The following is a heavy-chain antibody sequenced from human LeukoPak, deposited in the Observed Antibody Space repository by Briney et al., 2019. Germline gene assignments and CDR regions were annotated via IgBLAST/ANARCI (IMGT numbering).Heavy chain of an antibody. Sequence: AGSLRLSCAASGFPFSSNVMSWVRQAPGRGLDWLSAIRGSGDTYYADSVKGRFTISRDNSKNMLYLQMNSLRAEDTAVYYCAKTFPYGTTWYGFCDYWGQGALVTVSS. D-gene: IGHD3-3*01. V-gene: IGHV3-23*01. J-gene: IGHJ4*02. CDR1: GFPFSSNV. CDR3: AKTFPYGTTWYGFCDY. CDR2: IRGSGDT.